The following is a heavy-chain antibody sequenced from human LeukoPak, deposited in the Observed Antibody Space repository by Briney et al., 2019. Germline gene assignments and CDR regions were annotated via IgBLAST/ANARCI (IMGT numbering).Heavy chain of an antibody. D-gene: IGHD2-15*01. CDR2: MLYSGST. CDR1: GGSIGSGSYY. Sequence: SETLSLTCTVSGGSIGSGSYYWGWIRQPPGKGLEWIGSMLYSGSTNYKPSLKSRVTMSVDTSKNQFSLKLSSVTAADTAVYYCARASYCSGGSCYFLPFHWGQGTLVTVSS. V-gene: IGHV4-39*01. J-gene: IGHJ4*02. CDR3: ARASYCSGGSCYFLPFH.